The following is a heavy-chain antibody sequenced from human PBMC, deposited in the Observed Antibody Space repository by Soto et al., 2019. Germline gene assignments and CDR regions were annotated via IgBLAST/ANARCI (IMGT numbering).Heavy chain of an antibody. V-gene: IGHV3-49*04. Sequence: EAQLVESGGGLVQPGRSLRLSCRTSGFTFADYSMSWVRQAPGKGLEWVGFIRRQVHGGTTEYAASVKGRFTISRDDSKGVAFLQMNSLKTEDTGIYYCSRVYKWNSWGQGALVTVSS. CDR3: SRVYKWNS. J-gene: IGHJ4*02. CDR1: GFTFADYS. CDR2: IRRQVHGGTT. D-gene: IGHD1-1*01.